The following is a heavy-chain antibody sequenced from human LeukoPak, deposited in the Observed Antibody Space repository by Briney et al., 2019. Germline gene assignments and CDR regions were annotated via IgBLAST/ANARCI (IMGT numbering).Heavy chain of an antibody. V-gene: IGHV3-30-3*01. D-gene: IGHD3-16*02. J-gene: IGHJ3*02. CDR3: ARDSFDAFDI. Sequence: GGSLRLSCAASGFTFSSYAMHWVRQAPGKGLEWVAVISYDGSNKYYADSVKGRFTISRDNSKNTLYLQMNSLRAEDTAVYYCARDSFDAFDIWGQGTMVTVSS. CDR2: ISYDGSNK. CDR1: GFTFSSYA.